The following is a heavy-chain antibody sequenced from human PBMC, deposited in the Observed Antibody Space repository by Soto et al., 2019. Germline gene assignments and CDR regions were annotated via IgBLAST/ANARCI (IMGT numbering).Heavy chain of an antibody. J-gene: IGHJ4*02. CDR3: AGFLEWLSPSPS. Sequence: SETLSLTCAVYSGSFSGYYWSWIRQPPGKGLEWIGEINHSGSTNYNPSLKSRVTISVDTSKNQFSLKLSSVTAADTAVYYCAGFLEWLSPSPSWGQGTLVTVSS. CDR2: INHSGST. D-gene: IGHD3-3*01. CDR1: SGSFSGYY. V-gene: IGHV4-34*01.